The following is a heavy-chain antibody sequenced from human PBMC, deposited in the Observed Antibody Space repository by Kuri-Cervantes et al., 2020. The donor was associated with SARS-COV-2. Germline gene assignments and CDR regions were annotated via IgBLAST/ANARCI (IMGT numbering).Heavy chain of an antibody. V-gene: IGHV4-39*07. D-gene: IGHD2-15*01. CDR3: ATSQEGYCSGGRCYYLRIRGDAFDI. CDR2: IYYSGST. J-gene: IGHJ3*02. CDR1: GGSISSSSYY. Sequence: SETLSLTCTVSGGSISSSSYYWGWIRQPPGKGLEWIGSIYYSGSTYYNPSLKSRVTISVDTSKNQFSLKLSSVTAADTAVYYCATSQEGYCSGGRCYYLRIRGDAFDIWGQGTMVTVSS.